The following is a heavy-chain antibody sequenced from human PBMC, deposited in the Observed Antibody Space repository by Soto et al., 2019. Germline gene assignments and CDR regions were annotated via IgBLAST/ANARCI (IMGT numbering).Heavy chain of an antibody. V-gene: IGHV4-31*03. D-gene: IGHD5-12*01. CDR3: AREDIVTTLVDY. CDR1: GGSIRNGGYY. J-gene: IGHJ4*02. Sequence: QVQLQESGPRVVKPSQTLSLTCTVSGGSIRNGGYYWSWIRHHPGKGLEWIGYIYYSGRTQYNPSLKSRVTTSIDRSMNQSSLKLSSVSAADTAVYYCAREDIVTTLVDYWGKGTLVTVSS. CDR2: IYYSGRT.